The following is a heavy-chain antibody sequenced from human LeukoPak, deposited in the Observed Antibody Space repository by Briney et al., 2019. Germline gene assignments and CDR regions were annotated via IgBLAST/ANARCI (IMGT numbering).Heavy chain of an antibody. CDR2: ISGSGGST. V-gene: IGHV3-23*01. CDR1: GFTFSSYA. J-gene: IGHJ6*02. D-gene: IGHD6-13*01. Sequence: GGSPRLSCAASGFTFSSYAMSWVRQAPGKGLERVSAISGSGGSTYYADSVKGRFTISRDNSKNTLYLQMNSLRAEDTAVYYCAKDRSSSWPTGRYYYGMDVWGQGTTVTVSS. CDR3: AKDRSSSWPTGRYYYGMDV.